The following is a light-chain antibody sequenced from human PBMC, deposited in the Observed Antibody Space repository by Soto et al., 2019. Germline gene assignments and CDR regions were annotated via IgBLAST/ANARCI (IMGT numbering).Light chain of an antibody. J-gene: IGKJ1*01. CDR1: RSINTY. Sequence: DIQMTQSPSSLSASVGDRVTITCRASRSINTYVNWYQQRPGKAPELLIYSASSLHTGVPSRFSGSGAGTDFTFHINSLLPEDFAIFYCHQTYCTPRTLGQGTKGDIK. CDR3: HQTYCTPRT. CDR2: SAS. V-gene: IGKV1-39*01.